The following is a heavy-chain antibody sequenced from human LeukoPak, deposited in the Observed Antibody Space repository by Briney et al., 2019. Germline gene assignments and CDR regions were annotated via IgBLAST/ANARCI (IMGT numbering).Heavy chain of an antibody. D-gene: IGHD1-26*01. CDR3: ARDFEQASGNYWSLGFDP. V-gene: IGHV3-23*01. CDR1: GFSFATYA. Sequence: PGGSLRLSCAASGFSFATYAMTWVRQAPGKGLEWVSAISDSGGVTYYADSVKGRFTISRDNSKNTLYLQMNSLRVEDTAVYYCARDFEQASGNYWSLGFDPWGQGTLVTVSS. J-gene: IGHJ5*02. CDR2: ISDSGGVT.